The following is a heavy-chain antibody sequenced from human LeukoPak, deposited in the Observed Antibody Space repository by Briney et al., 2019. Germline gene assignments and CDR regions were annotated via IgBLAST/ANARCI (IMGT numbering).Heavy chain of an antibody. Sequence: SETLSLTCTVSGASISSSGSYWGWIHQPPGKGLEWIGTISFSGSTYYNPSLKSRVTISVDTSKNQFSLKLNSVTAADTAVYYCARHFDFWGQGTLVTVSS. J-gene: IGHJ4*02. CDR3: ARHFDF. CDR1: GASISSSGSY. V-gene: IGHV4-39*01. CDR2: ISFSGST.